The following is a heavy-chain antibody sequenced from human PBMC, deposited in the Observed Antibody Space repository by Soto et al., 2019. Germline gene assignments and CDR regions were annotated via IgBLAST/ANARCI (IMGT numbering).Heavy chain of an antibody. CDR2: IYYGGSI. D-gene: IGHD3-22*01. CDR1: GGSISSGY. CDR3: TGAYYDINGYSLDP. J-gene: IGHJ5*02. V-gene: IGHV4-59*01. Sequence: SETLSLTCSVSGGSISSGYGTWIRQPPGKGLEWIGYIYYGGSINYNPSLKSRVIISVDTAKNQFSLRLSSVTAADTAVYYCTGAYYDINGYSLDPWGQGTSVTV.